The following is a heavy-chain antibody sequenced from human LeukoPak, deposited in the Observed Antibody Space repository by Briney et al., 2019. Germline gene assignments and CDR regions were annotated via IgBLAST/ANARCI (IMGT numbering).Heavy chain of an antibody. D-gene: IGHD3-22*01. CDR3: AKGGMDYYDSSGYQESFDY. CDR1: GFTFSSYA. V-gene: IGHV3-23*01. Sequence: GGSLRLSCAASGFTFSSYAMSWVRQAPGKGLEWVSGISGSGGSTYYADSVKGRFTISRDNSKNTLYLQMNSLRAEDTAVYYCAKGGMDYYDSSGYQESFDYWGQGTLVTVSS. CDR2: ISGSGGST. J-gene: IGHJ4*02.